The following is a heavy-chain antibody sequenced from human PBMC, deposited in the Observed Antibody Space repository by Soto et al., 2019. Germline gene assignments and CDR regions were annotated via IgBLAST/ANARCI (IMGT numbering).Heavy chain of an antibody. CDR1: GFTFNAYS. D-gene: IGHD1-1*01. CDR3: ASPDGATYNFRY. CDR2: ISTTGGST. Sequence: DVQLLESGGRLVQPGGSLRLSCAASGFTFNAYSLSWVRQAPGKGLEWVSAISTTGGSTYYADSVKGRFTISRDNSQNTLSLQMNSLRAEDTAVYYCASPDGATYNFRYWGQGTLGTVSS. J-gene: IGHJ4*02. V-gene: IGHV3-23*01.